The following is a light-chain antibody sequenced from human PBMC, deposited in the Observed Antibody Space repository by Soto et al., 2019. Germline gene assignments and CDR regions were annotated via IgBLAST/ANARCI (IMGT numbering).Light chain of an antibody. V-gene: IGKV1-5*03. CDR1: QSINSW. J-gene: IGKJ5*01. CDR2: KAS. Sequence: DIQMTQSPSTLSGXXXXXXXXXXXASQSINSWLAWYQQKVGKAPKLLIYKASSLESGVPSRFSGSGSGTDFTLTISSLQPEDFATYYCQQSYSTPITFGQGTRLEIK. CDR3: QQSYSTPIT.